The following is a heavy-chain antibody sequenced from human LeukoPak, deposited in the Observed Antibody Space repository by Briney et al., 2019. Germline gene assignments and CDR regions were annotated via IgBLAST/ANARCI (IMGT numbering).Heavy chain of an antibody. CDR1: GFTFSSYG. J-gene: IGHJ3*02. V-gene: IGHV3-48*03. CDR3: ARYSQWSFGGWYNGGAFDI. D-gene: IGHD6-19*01. Sequence: GGSLRLSCAASGFTFSSYGMNWVRQAPGKGLEWVSYISSSGSTIYYADSVKGRFTISRDNAKNSLYLQMNSLRAEDTAVYYCARYSQWSFGGWYNGGAFDIWGQGTMVTVSS. CDR2: ISSSGSTI.